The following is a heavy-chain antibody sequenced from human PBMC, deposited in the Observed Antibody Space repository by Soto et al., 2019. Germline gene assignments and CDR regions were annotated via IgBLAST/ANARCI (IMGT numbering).Heavy chain of an antibody. Sequence: GGSLRLSCAASGFTFSVFGMHWVRQAPGKGLEWVAVISNTGSSAHYADSVRGRFTISRDNGENTLSLLMTSLRPEDTAVYYCAKTITTAGPYPTPGGSRARGALIDHWGQGTLVTVSS. J-gene: IGHJ4*02. D-gene: IGHD2-15*01. CDR3: AKTITTAGPYPTPGGSRARGALIDH. V-gene: IGHV3-30*18. CDR1: GFTFSVFG. CDR2: ISNTGSSA.